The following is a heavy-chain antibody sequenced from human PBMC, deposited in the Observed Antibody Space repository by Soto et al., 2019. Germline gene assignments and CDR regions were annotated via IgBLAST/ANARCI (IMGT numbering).Heavy chain of an antibody. CDR1: GYIFSVYA. CDR3: ARGRWTQTTADYYLDY. CDR2: INAGNGKT. V-gene: IGHV1-3*01. Sequence: QVLLVQSGAEVKKPGASVRVSCKASGYIFSVYAMHWVRQAPGQRLEWMGWINAGNGKTKFSQNFQDRFTITRDTYANTAYMELYSLKSEDTAVYYCARGRWTQTTADYYLDYWGQGTLVTVSS. D-gene: IGHD1-1*01. J-gene: IGHJ4*02.